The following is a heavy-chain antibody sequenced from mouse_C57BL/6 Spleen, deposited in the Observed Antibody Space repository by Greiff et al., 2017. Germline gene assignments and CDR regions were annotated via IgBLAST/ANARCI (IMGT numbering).Heavy chain of an antibody. D-gene: IGHD3-2*02. CDR3: ARGEVYAGYSGTWFAY. J-gene: IGHJ3*01. Sequence: QVQLQQSGAELVRPGPSVKVSCKASGYAFTNYLIEWVKQRPGQGLEWIGVINPGSGGTNYTEKFKGKATLTADKSSSTAYMQLSSLTSEDSAVYFCARGEVYAGYSGTWFAYWGQGTLLTVSA. V-gene: IGHV1-54*01. CDR2: INPGSGGT. CDR1: GYAFTNYL.